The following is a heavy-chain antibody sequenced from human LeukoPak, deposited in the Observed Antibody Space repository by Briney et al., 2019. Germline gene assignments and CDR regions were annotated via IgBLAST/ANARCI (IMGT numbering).Heavy chain of an antibody. CDR3: ARLSGYYDSSGYWMGNYFDY. D-gene: IGHD3-22*01. Sequence: GESLKISCKGSGYSFTSYWIGWVRPMPGKGLEWMGIIYPGDSDTRYSPSFQGQVTISADKSISTAYLQWSSLKASDTAMYYCARLSGYYDSSGYWMGNYFDYWGQGTLVTVSS. CDR2: IYPGDSDT. V-gene: IGHV5-51*01. J-gene: IGHJ4*02. CDR1: GYSFTSYW.